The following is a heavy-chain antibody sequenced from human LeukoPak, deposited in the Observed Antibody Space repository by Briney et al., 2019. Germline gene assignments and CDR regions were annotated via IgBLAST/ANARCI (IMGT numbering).Heavy chain of an antibody. CDR1: GGSISSYY. V-gene: IGHV4-34*01. J-gene: IGHJ4*02. CDR3: ARKETTSFDY. Sequence: SETLSLTRTVSGGSISSYYWSWIRQPPGKGLEWIGEINHSGSTNYNPSLKSRVAISVDTSKNQFSLKLSSVTAADTAVYYCARKETTSFDYWGQGTLVTVSS. CDR2: INHSGST. D-gene: IGHD1-7*01.